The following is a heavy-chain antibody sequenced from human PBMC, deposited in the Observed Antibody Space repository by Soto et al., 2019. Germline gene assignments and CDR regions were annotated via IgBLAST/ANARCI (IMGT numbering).Heavy chain of an antibody. CDR2: ISGNSGST. V-gene: IGHV3-23*01. Sequence: EVQLLESGGGLMQPGGSLRLSCAASGFTFSSYAMNWVRQAPGEGLEWASIISGNSGSTYYADSVKGRFTISRDNSKDTLYLQMDSLRAEDTAVYYCAKAKGNSGSYQQIDYWGQGTVVTVSS. CDR3: AKAKGNSGSYQQIDY. D-gene: IGHD1-26*01. J-gene: IGHJ4*02. CDR1: GFTFSSYA.